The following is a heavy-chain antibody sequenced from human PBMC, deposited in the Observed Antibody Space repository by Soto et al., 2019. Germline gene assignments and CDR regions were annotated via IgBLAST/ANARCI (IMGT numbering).Heavy chain of an antibody. V-gene: IGHV3-13*05. CDR3: ARTDRDFDGLDV. Sequence: EVQLVESGGGLVQPGGSLRLSCAASGFTFRNYDMHWVRQGTGKGLEWVSGISAAGDPDYADSVEGRFTISRENAQNSFFLQMTSLRVGDTAVYYCARTDRDFDGLDVWGQGTTVIVSS. CDR1: GFTFRNYD. CDR2: ISAAGDP. J-gene: IGHJ6*01.